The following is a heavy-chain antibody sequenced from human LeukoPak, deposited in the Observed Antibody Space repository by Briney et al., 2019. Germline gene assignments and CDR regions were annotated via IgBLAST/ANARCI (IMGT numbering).Heavy chain of an antibody. V-gene: IGHV4-30-4*01. J-gene: IGHJ4*02. D-gene: IGHD5-12*01. CDR1: GGSISSGDSF. CDR2: IYYSGST. Sequence: PSETLSLTCTVSGGSISSGDSFWSWIRQPPGKGLEWIGYIYYSGSTNYNPSLKSRVTMSVDTSKNQFSLKMTSVSAADTAVYYCARYIVAMVCADYWGQGTLVTVSS. CDR3: ARYIVAMVCADY.